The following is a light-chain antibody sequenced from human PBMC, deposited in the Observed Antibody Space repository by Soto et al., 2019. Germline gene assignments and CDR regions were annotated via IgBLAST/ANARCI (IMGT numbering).Light chain of an antibody. CDR2: SAS. J-gene: IGKJ5*01. V-gene: IGKV3-15*01. CDR1: QSVSRK. Sequence: ETVMAQSPATLSVSPGETSTLAVRSSQSVSRKVAWYQQKPGQAPRLLIRSASTRATGIPARFSGSGSGTEFTLTISSLQSEDFAVYYCQQYNNWPPITFGQGTRLEIK. CDR3: QQYNNWPPIT.